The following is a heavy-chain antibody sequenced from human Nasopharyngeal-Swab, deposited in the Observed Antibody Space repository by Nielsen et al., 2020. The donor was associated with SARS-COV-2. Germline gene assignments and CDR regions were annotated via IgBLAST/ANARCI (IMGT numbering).Heavy chain of an antibody. CDR3: ARDDIGYCTNGVCRAVGRYGMDV. J-gene: IGHJ6*02. V-gene: IGHV3-7*01. Sequence: ETLSLTCTVSGGSISSSSYYWGWVRQAPGKGLEWVANIKQDGSEKYYVDSVKGRFTISRDNAKNSLYLQMNSLRAEDTAVYYCARDDIGYCTNGVCRAVGRYGMDVWGQGTTVTVSS. D-gene: IGHD2-8*01. CDR1: GGSISSSSYY. CDR2: IKQDGSEK.